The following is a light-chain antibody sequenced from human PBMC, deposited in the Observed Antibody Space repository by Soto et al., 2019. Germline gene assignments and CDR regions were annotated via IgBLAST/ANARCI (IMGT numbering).Light chain of an antibody. Sequence: EVVLTQSPATLSVSPGERATLSCRASQSVSSNLAWYQQKPGQAPRLLIYGASTKTTNIPARFSGSGSGTDFTLNISSLQSEDFAVYYCQQYNNWPQTFGQGTKLEIK. CDR2: GAS. CDR1: QSVSSN. CDR3: QQYNNWPQT. V-gene: IGKV3-15*01. J-gene: IGKJ2*01.